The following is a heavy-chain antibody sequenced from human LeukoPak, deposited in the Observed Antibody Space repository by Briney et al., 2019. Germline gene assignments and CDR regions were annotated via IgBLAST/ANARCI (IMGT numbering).Heavy chain of an antibody. J-gene: IGHJ6*02. CDR3: ATAGSSELLWDYAMDV. D-gene: IGHD3-10*01. V-gene: IGHV3-53*04. Sequence: GSLRPSCAASGFTVSSNYNSWVRQAPGKGLEWVSLIYTGGSTYYADAVKGRFTISRHNSKNTLHLQMNSLRVEDTAVYYCATAGSSELLWDYAMDVWGQGTTVTVSS. CDR1: GFTVSSNY. CDR2: IYTGGST.